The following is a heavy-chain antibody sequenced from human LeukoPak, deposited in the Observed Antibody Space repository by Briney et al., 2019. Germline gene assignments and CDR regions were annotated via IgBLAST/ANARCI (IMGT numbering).Heavy chain of an antibody. CDR2: IYYSGST. CDR1: GGSISSYY. CDR3: ARGRRAYSGSGGYAFDI. D-gene: IGHD1-26*01. Sequence: SETLSLTCTVSGGSISSYYWSWIRQPPGKGLEWIGYIYYSGSTNYNPSLKSRVTISVDTSKNQFSLKLSSVTAADTAVYYCARGRRAYSGSGGYAFDIWGQGTMVTVSS. V-gene: IGHV4-59*12. J-gene: IGHJ3*02.